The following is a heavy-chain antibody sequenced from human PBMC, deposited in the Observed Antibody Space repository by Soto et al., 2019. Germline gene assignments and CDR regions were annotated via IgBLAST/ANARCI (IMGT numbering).Heavy chain of an antibody. D-gene: IGHD6-19*01. J-gene: IGHJ4*02. V-gene: IGHV3-74*01. CDR2: INSDGSST. Sequence: LRLSCAASGFTFSSYWMHWVRQAPGKGLVWVSRINSDGSSTSYAVSVKGRFTISRDNAKNTLYLQMNSLRAEDTAVYYCARGGGWSYYFDYWGQGTLVTVSS. CDR1: GFTFSSYW. CDR3: ARGGGWSYYFDY.